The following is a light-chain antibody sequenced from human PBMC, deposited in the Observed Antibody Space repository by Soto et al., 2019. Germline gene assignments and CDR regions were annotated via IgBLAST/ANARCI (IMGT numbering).Light chain of an antibody. Sequence: DVQMTQSPSTLSASVGDRVTMTCRASEFISDWLAWYQQKPGQAPKLLIYDASTLESGVPGRFSGSGVGTHFTLTISGLQPEDFATYHCQHYNRYSRAFGHGTKVDI. CDR2: DAS. CDR3: QHYNRYSRA. V-gene: IGKV1-5*01. CDR1: EFISDW. J-gene: IGKJ1*01.